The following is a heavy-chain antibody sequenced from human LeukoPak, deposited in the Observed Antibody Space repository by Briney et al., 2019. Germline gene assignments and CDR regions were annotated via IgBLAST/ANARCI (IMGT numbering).Heavy chain of an antibody. V-gene: IGHV1-8*01. J-gene: IGHJ4*02. CDR3: ARGTAYRYSGRTGVYYFDY. CDR1: GYTFTSYD. D-gene: IGHD1-26*01. Sequence: ASVKVSCKASGYTFTSYDINWVRQATGQGLEWMGWMNPNSGNTGYAQKFQGRVTMTRNTSISTAYMELSSLRSEDTAVYYCARGTAYRYSGRTGVYYFDYWGQGTLVTVSS. CDR2: MNPNSGNT.